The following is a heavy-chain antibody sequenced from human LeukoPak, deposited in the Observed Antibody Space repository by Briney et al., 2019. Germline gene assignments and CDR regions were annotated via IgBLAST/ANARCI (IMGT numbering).Heavy chain of an antibody. CDR3: ARDDYGDYTFDY. CDR1: GFTFSSDW. D-gene: IGHD4-17*01. J-gene: IGHJ4*02. V-gene: IGHV3-74*01. Sequence: GGSLRLSCAASGFTFSSDWMHRVRQAPGKGLVWVSRISTDGSTTYSADSVKGRFTISRDNAKNSLYLQMNSLRAEDTAVYYCARDDYGDYTFDYWGQGTLVTVSS. CDR2: ISTDGSTT.